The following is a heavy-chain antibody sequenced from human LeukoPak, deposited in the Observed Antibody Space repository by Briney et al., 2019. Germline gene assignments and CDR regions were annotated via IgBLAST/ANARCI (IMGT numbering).Heavy chain of an antibody. CDR1: SGSISSSRYY. CDR3: ARQDPGAHQYYYMDF. D-gene: IGHD3-16*01. V-gene: IGHV4-39*01. CDR2: IKYGGSA. Sequence: PSETLSLTCTVSSGSISSSRYYWGWIRQPPGKGLEWIGSIKYGGSAFYNPPLKSRVTVSADTSKNEFSLKLTSVTAADTVVYYCARQDPGAHQYYYMDFWGKGTTVIVSS. J-gene: IGHJ6*03.